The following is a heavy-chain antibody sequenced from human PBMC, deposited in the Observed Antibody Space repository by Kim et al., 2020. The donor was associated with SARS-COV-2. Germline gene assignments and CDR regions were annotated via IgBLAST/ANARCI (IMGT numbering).Heavy chain of an antibody. CDR1: GGSISSYY. V-gene: IGHV4-59*01. CDR3: AIVPDFWRGYSTGQGIYY. D-gene: IGHD3-3*01. J-gene: IGHJ6*01. CDR2: IYYSGST. Sequence: SETLSLTCTVSGGSISSYYWSWIRQPPGKGLEWIGYIYYSGSTNYNPSLKSRVTISVDTSKNQFSLKLSSVTAADTAVYYCAIVPDFWRGYSTGQGIYY.